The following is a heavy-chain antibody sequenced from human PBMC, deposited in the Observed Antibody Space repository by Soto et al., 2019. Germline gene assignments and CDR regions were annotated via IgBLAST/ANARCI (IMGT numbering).Heavy chain of an antibody. V-gene: IGHV3-23*01. Sequence: EVQLLESGGGLVQPGGSLRLSCAASGFTFSRYVMSWVRQAPGKGLEWVSTISGSGGRTYYADSVKGRFTISRDDSKNTLYLQMNSLRAEDTAVYYCAKDHSYYGSGSFPWGQGTLVTVSS. CDR3: AKDHSYYGSGSFP. CDR1: GFTFSRYV. CDR2: ISGSGGRT. D-gene: IGHD3-10*01. J-gene: IGHJ5*02.